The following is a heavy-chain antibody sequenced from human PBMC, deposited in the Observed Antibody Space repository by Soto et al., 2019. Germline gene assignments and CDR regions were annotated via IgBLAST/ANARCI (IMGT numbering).Heavy chain of an antibody. D-gene: IGHD2-15*01. CDR1: GFTFSSYA. J-gene: IGHJ4*02. V-gene: IGHV3-30-3*01. CDR3: ARDVVADY. Sequence: GSLRLSCAASGFTFSSYAMHWVRQAPGKGLEWVAVISYDGSNKYYADSVKGRFTISRDNSKNTLYLQMNSLRAEDTAVYYCARDVVADYWGQGTLVTVSS. CDR2: ISYDGSNK.